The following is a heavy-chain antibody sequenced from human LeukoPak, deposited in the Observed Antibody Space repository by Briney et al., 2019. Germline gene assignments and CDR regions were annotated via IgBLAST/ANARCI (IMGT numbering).Heavy chain of an antibody. D-gene: IGHD1-1*01. J-gene: IGHJ5*02. Sequence: ASVKVSCKASAYSFTDYYIYWVRQAPGQGLEWMGWVNPNTGGTNYAQKFQGRVTMTRDTSISTAYMELSRLRSDDTAVYYCARSHSVLWFDPWGQGTLVTVSS. V-gene: IGHV1-2*02. CDR2: VNPNTGGT. CDR1: AYSFTDYY. CDR3: ARSHSVLWFDP.